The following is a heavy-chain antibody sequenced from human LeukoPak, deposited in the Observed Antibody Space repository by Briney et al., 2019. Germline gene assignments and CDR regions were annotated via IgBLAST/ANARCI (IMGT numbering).Heavy chain of an antibody. J-gene: IGHJ4*02. D-gene: IGHD3-22*01. CDR2: ISSSGSTI. V-gene: IGHV3-11*01. CDR3: ARDYYVSSGLFDY. Sequence: AGGPLRLSCAASGFTFSDYYMSWLPQAPGKGLEWVSYISSSGSTIYYADSVKGRFTISRDNAKNSLYLQMNSLRAEDTAVYYRARDYYVSSGLFDYWGQGTLVSVSS. CDR1: GFTFSDYY.